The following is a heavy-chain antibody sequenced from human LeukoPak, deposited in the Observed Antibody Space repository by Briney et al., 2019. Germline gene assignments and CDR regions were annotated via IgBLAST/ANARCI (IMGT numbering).Heavy chain of an antibody. CDR3: ARRAGGSYQTPFDY. CDR1: GGSISSSSYY. Sequence: SETLSLTCTVSGGSISSSSYYWGWIRQPPGKGLEWIGSIYYSGSTYYNPSLKSRVTISVDTSKNQFSLKLSSVTAADTAVYYCARRAGGSYQTPFDYWGQGTLVTVSS. J-gene: IGHJ4*02. CDR2: IYYSGST. V-gene: IGHV4-39*01. D-gene: IGHD1-26*01.